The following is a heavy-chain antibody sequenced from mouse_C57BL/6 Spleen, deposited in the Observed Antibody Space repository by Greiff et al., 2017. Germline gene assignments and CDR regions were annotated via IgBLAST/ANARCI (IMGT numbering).Heavy chain of an antibody. V-gene: IGHV1-15*01. Sequence: VQLQESGAELVRPGASVTLSCKASGYTFTDYEMHWVKQTPVHGLEWIGAIDPETGGTAYNQKFKGKAILTADKSSSTAYMELRSLTSEDSAVXYCTRSPLLLYGSSFDFDYWGQGTTLTVAS. J-gene: IGHJ2*01. CDR3: TRSPLLLYGSSFDFDY. CDR2: IDPETGGT. D-gene: IGHD1-1*01. CDR1: GYTFTDYE.